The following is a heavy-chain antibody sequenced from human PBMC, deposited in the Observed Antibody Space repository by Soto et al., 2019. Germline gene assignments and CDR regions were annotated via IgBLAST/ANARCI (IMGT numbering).Heavy chain of an antibody. D-gene: IGHD6-6*01. Sequence: PGGSLRLSCSASGFTFSSYAMHWVRQAPGKGLEYVSAISSNGGSTYYADSVKGRFTIPRDNSKNTLYLQMSSLRAEDTAVYYCVKDPAGAALDYWGQGTLVTVSS. CDR2: ISSNGGST. V-gene: IGHV3-64D*06. J-gene: IGHJ4*02. CDR1: GFTFSSYA. CDR3: VKDPAGAALDY.